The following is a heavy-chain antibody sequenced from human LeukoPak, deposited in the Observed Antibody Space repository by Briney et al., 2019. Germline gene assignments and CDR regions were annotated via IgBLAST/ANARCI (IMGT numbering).Heavy chain of an antibody. CDR2: ISYDGSDK. J-gene: IGHJ4*02. Sequence: GRSLRLSCAASGFTFSNYAMHWVRQAPGKGLEWVAVISYDGSDKYYADSVKGRFTISRDNSKNTLYLQMNSLRPEDTAVYYCARDWGRRYSSGWYGDFDYWGQGTLVTVSS. CDR3: ARDWGRRYSSGWYGDFDY. D-gene: IGHD6-19*01. V-gene: IGHV3-30-3*01. CDR1: GFTFSNYA.